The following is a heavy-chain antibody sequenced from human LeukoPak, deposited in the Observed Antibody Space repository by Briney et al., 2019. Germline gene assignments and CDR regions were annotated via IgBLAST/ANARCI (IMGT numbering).Heavy chain of an antibody. V-gene: IGHV3-21*01. J-gene: IGHJ4*02. CDR3: ARVFEHDY. Sequence: GGSLRLSCAASGFTFSSYSMTWVRQAPGKGLEWVSSISSSSSYIYYAGSVKGRFTISRDNAKNSLYLQMNSLRAEDTAVYYCARVFEHDYWGQGTLVTVSS. CDR2: ISSSSSYI. D-gene: IGHD1/OR15-1a*01. CDR1: GFTFSSYS.